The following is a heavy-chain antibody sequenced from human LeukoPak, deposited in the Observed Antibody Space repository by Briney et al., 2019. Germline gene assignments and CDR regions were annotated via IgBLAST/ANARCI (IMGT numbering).Heavy chain of an antibody. CDR3: ARGGGDRAFDI. D-gene: IGHD3-16*01. CDR2: INPDGSNT. CDR1: GFTFTSYW. V-gene: IGHV3-74*01. J-gene: IGHJ3*02. Sequence: GGSLRLSCAASGFTFTSYWMHWVRQAPGKGLVWVSRINPDGSNTIYADSVKGRFTASRDNAKNTLYLQLSSLRGEDTAMYYCARGGGDRAFDIWGQGTMVTVSS.